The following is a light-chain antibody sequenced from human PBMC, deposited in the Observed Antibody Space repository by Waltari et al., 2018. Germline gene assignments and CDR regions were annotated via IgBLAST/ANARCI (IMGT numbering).Light chain of an antibody. CDR2: KDT. J-gene: IGLJ3*02. CDR1: ALPQQF. Sequence: SYELTQPPSVSVSPGQTATIPCSGDALPQQFAHWYPQKPGQAPVVVIYKDTERPSGIPERFSGSSSGTTVTLTINGVQAEDEADYYCQSADSSGTWVFGGGTKLTVL. CDR3: QSADSSGTWV. V-gene: IGLV3-25*03.